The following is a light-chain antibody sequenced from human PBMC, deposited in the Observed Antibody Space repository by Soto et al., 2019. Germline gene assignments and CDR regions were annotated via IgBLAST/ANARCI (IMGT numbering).Light chain of an antibody. CDR3: SSYTRSSGFV. J-gene: IGLJ1*01. V-gene: IGLV2-14*01. CDR2: EVS. CDR1: RTDIGGYDL. Sequence: QSVLTQPASVSGSPGQTITISFTGTRTDIGGYDLVSWYQHHPGKAPKLLIHEVSNRPSGISTRFSGSKSGNTASLTISGLQAEDEADYYCSSYTRSSGFVFGTGTKVTVL.